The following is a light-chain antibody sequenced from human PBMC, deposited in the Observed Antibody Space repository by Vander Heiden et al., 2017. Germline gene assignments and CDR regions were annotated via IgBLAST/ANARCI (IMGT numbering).Light chain of an antibody. CDR3: QQYSSYWT. CDR1: QTISRW. V-gene: IGKV1-5*03. CDR2: QIS. Sequence: DIRMTQSPSTLSASVGDRVTITCRASQTISRWLAWYQQKPGKAPKLLIYQISTLESWVPSRFSGSGSGTEFTLTISSLQPYDFATYFCQQYSSYWTFGQGTKVDIK. J-gene: IGKJ1*01.